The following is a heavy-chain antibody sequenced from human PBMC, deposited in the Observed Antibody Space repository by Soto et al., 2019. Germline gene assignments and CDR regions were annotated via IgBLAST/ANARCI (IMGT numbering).Heavy chain of an antibody. J-gene: IGHJ4*02. CDR3: AREDMSGTYYFDY. D-gene: IGHD1-26*01. CDR1: GGSISSYY. Sequence: TSETLSLTCPVSGGSISSYYWSWIRQPPGKGLEWIGYVYRSGITNSNPALKSRVFVSADMARNQFSLTLDSVTPADTAVYYCAREDMSGTYYFDYWGPGIQVTVSS. CDR2: VYRSGIT. V-gene: IGHV4-59*01.